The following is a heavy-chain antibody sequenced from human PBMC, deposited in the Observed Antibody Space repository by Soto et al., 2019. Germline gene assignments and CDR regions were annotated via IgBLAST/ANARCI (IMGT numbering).Heavy chain of an antibody. Sequence: QVPLVQSGAEVKKPGSSVTVSCKASGGTFSSYAIHWVRQAPGQGLEWMGGIIPMYGPAKYAQRFQGRVTITADESTTTVYMELTSLASQDTADYYCARFTAIVRGVIDNWFDPWGHGTLVTVSS. D-gene: IGHD3-10*01. CDR1: GGTFSSYA. CDR2: IIPMYGPA. V-gene: IGHV1-69*01. CDR3: ARFTAIVRGVIDNWFDP. J-gene: IGHJ5*02.